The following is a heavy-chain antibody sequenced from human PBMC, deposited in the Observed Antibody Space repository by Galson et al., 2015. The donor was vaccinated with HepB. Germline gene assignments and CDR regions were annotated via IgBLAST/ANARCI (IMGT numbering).Heavy chain of an antibody. CDR1: GFTFSSYA. Sequence: SLRLSCAASGFTFSSYAMSWVRQAPGKGLEWVSAISGSGGSTYYADSVKGRFTISRDNSKNTLYLQMNSLRAEDTAVYYCARRGVWSGYYYFDYWGQGTLVTVSS. J-gene: IGHJ4*02. D-gene: IGHD3-3*01. V-gene: IGHV3-23*01. CDR2: ISGSGGST. CDR3: ARRGVWSGYYYFDY.